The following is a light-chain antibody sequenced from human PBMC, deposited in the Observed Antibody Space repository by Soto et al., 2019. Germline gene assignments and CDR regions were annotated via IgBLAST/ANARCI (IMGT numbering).Light chain of an antibody. CDR2: DAS. J-gene: IGKJ1*01. V-gene: IGKV3-15*01. CDR3: QQYNNWPPWT. Sequence: EIVMTQSPATLAVSPGERATLSCRTSQSITRNLAWFQQKPGQGPRLLIYDASTRTTGIPARFSGCGSGTEYTLTISCLQSEEFAVYYCQQYNNWPPWTFGQGPKVEIK. CDR1: QSITRN.